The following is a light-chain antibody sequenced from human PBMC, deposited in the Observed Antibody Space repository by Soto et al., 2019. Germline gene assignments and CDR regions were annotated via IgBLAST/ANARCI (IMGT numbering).Light chain of an antibody. V-gene: IGKV2-28*01. J-gene: IGKJ1*01. CDR1: QSLLHSNGHNY. Sequence: EIVVTQSPLSLPVTPGEPASISCRSSQSLLHSNGHNYLEWYLQKPGQSPQLLIYLGSNRASGVPDRCSGSGSGTDFTLKISRVEAEYVGVYYCMQELQSWTFGQGTKVEIK. CDR2: LGS. CDR3: MQELQSWT.